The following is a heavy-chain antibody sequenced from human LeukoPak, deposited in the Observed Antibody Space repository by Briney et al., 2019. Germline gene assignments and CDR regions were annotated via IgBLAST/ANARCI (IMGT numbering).Heavy chain of an antibody. V-gene: IGHV3-74*01. CDR1: GFTFSSYG. D-gene: IGHD6-13*01. J-gene: IGHJ1*01. CDR2: INSDGSST. Sequence: GRSLRLSCAASGFTFSSYGMHWVRQAPGKGLVWVSRINSDGSSTSYADSVKGRFTISRDNAKNTLYLQMNSLRAEDTAVYYCARDLGSSSWYGGYFQHWGQGTLVTVSS. CDR3: ARDLGSSSWYGGYFQH.